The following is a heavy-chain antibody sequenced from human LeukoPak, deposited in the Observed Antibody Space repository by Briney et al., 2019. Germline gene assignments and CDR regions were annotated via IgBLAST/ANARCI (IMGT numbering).Heavy chain of an antibody. CDR2: ISSSGSTI. Sequence: PGGSLRLSCAVPGFTFSSYEMNWVRQAPGKGLEWVSYISSSGSTIYYADSVKGRFTISRDNAKNSLYLQMNSLRAEDTAVYYCARDSGDGYNFCFDYWGQGTLVTVSS. CDR1: GFTFSSYE. V-gene: IGHV3-48*03. D-gene: IGHD5-24*01. CDR3: ARDSGDGYNFCFDY. J-gene: IGHJ4*02.